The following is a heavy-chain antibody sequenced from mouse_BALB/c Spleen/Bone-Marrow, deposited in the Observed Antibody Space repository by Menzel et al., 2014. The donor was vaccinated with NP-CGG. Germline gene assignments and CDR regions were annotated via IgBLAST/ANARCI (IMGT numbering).Heavy chain of an antibody. CDR1: GYTFTDYW. V-gene: IGHV1-69*01. CDR2: IDTSDSYT. CDR3: AFYYGNYGDY. J-gene: IGHJ2*01. D-gene: IGHD2-1*01. Sequence: MVQSGAELVMPGTQMKMSCKASGYTFTDYWMHWVKQRPGQGLEWIGAIDTSDSYTSYNQKFKGKATLTVDESSSTAYMQLSSLTSEDSAVYYCAFYYGNYGDYWGQGTTLTVSS.